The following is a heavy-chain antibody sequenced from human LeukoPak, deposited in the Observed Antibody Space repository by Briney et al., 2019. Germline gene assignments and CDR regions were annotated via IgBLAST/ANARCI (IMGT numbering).Heavy chain of an antibody. CDR3: TRVGYIDEGIDY. CDR1: GFTFSRNA. CDR2: ISSSSNYM. J-gene: IGHJ4*02. D-gene: IGHD5-24*01. Sequence: PGGSLRLSCAASGFTFSRNAMNWVRQAPGRGLEWVSFISSSSNYMSYADSVKGRFTISRDNAKNSLYLQMNSLRAEDTAIYYCTRVGYIDEGIDYWGQGTLVTVSS. V-gene: IGHV3-21*06.